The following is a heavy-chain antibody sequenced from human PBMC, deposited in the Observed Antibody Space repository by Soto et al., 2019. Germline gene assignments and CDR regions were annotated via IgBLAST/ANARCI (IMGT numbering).Heavy chain of an antibody. Sequence: TGGSLRLSCAASGFRFDDYNMHWVRQAPGKGLEWVSLITWNGGNTYYADSVKGRFTISRDGTTQSVFLRMTSLKREDTGLYYCARETLSFGSALDVWGQGTTVTVSS. J-gene: IGHJ6*02. D-gene: IGHD3-3*01. V-gene: IGHV3-43*01. CDR3: ARETLSFGSALDV. CDR1: GFRFDDYN. CDR2: ITWNGGNT.